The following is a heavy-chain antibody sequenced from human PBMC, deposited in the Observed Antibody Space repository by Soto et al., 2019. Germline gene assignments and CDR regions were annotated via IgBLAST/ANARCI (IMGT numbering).Heavy chain of an antibody. CDR3: ARPQSRIAAAGDYYYGMDV. Sequence: QLQLQESGPGLVKPSETLSLTCTVSGGSISSSSYYWGWIRQPPGKGLEWIGSIYYSGSTYYNPSLKSRVTISVDTSKNQFSLKLSSVTAADTAVYYCARPQSRIAAAGDYYYGMDVWGQGTTVTVSS. CDR2: IYYSGST. J-gene: IGHJ6*02. D-gene: IGHD6-13*01. V-gene: IGHV4-39*01. CDR1: GGSISSSSYY.